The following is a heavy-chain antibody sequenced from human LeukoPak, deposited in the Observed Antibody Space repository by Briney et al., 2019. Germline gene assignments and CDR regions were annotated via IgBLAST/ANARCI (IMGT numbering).Heavy chain of an antibody. CDR2: ISSDSRII. CDR1: GFTLSTYN. V-gene: IGHV3-48*02. Sequence: GGSLRLSCAASGFTLSTYNMNWVRQAPGKGLEWVSFISSDSRIIYYADSVKGRFTVSRDNAKNSLYLQMNSLRDEDTAVYYCARNPAGIGDYWGQGTLVTVSS. D-gene: IGHD1-26*01. CDR3: ARNPAGIGDY. J-gene: IGHJ4*02.